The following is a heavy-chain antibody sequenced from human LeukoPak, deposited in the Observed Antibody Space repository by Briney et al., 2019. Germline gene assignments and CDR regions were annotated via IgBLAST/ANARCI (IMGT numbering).Heavy chain of an antibody. CDR3: ARRLLTGEALDY. Sequence: SETLSLTCTVSGGSISNSNYYWGWIRQPPGKGLEWIGNLYYSGSTYYNPSLKSRVTISVDTSKNQFSLKVNSVTAADTAVYHCARRLLTGEALDYWGQGTLVTVSS. D-gene: IGHD3-9*01. CDR1: GGSISNSNYY. CDR2: LYYSGST. J-gene: IGHJ4*02. V-gene: IGHV4-39*07.